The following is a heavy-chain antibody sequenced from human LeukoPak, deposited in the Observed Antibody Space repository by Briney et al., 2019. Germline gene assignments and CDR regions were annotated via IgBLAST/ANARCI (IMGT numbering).Heavy chain of an antibody. V-gene: IGHV4-30-4*08. CDR2: IYYSGST. D-gene: IGHD3-22*01. Sequence: SQTLSLTCTVSGGSISSGGYYWSWIRQHPGKGLEWIGYIYYSGSTYYNPSLKSRVSISVDTSKNQLSLKLSSVTAADTAVYYCARPYYYDSRIDPWGQGILVTVSS. CDR3: ARPYYYDSRIDP. CDR1: GGSISSGGYY. J-gene: IGHJ5*02.